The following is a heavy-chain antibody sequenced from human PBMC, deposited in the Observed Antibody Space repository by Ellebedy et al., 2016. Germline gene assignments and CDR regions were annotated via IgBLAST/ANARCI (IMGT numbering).Heavy chain of an antibody. J-gene: IGHJ4*01. CDR2: ISWNSGSL. Sequence: GGSLRLSXAVSGVSFDEYAMHWVRQAPGKGLEWVASISWNSGSLDYVDSVKGRFTISRDNAKNSLYLQMNSLRADDTAFYYCAKVGAGYCSGIKCYYFDYWGHGTLVTVSS. V-gene: IGHV3-9*01. CDR1: GVSFDEYA. D-gene: IGHD2-15*01. CDR3: AKVGAGYCSGIKCYYFDY.